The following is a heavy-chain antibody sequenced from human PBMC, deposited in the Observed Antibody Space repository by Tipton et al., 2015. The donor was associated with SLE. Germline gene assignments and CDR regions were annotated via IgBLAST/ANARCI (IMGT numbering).Heavy chain of an antibody. CDR3: ARVRYNWNVSYFDY. Sequence: TLSLTCAVSGGSISSGSYYWSWIRQPAGKGLEWIGYIYTSGSTNYNPSLKSRVTISVDTSKNQFSLKLSSVTAADTAVYYCARVRYNWNVSYFDYWGQGTLVTVSS. CDR1: GGSISSGSYY. CDR2: IYTSGST. D-gene: IGHD1-20*01. V-gene: IGHV4-61*09. J-gene: IGHJ4*02.